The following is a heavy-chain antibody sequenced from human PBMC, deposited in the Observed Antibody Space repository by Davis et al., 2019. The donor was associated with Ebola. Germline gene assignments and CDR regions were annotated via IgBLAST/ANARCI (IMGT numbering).Heavy chain of an antibody. CDR2: IGAYNGNT. CDR3: ARDSARFINSWETGGWFDP. Sequence: AASVKVSCKASGYTFTSYGVSWVRQAPGQGLEWVGWIGAYNGNTHYAQKLQGRVTLTTDTSTNTAYMELRSLRSDDTAVYYCARDSARFINSWETGGWFDPWGQGTLVTVSS. V-gene: IGHV1-18*01. CDR1: GYTFTSYG. J-gene: IGHJ5*02. D-gene: IGHD1-14*01.